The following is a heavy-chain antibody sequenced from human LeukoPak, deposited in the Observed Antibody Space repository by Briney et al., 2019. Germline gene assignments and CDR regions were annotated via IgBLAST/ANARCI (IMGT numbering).Heavy chain of an antibody. CDR3: ARDRSGYANDAFDF. D-gene: IGHD3-3*01. Sequence: PGRSLRLSCAASGFTFSDYAMHWVRQAPGKGLEWVAVLSYGGTNKYYADSVKGRFTISRDNSKNTVFLQMNSLRAEDTAVYHCARDRSGYANDAFDFWGQGTMVTVSS. J-gene: IGHJ3*01. V-gene: IGHV3-30-3*01. CDR1: GFTFSDYA. CDR2: LSYGGTNK.